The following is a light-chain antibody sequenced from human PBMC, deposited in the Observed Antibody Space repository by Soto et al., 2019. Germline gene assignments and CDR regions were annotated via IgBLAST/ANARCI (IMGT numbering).Light chain of an antibody. J-gene: IGLJ2*01. CDR2: DVS. CDR1: SSDVGGYNY. Sequence: QSVLTQPRSVSGSPGQSVTISCTGTSSDVGGYNYVSWYQQHPGKAPKLMIYDVSKRPSGVPDRFSGSKSGNTASLTISGLQAEDEADYYCCLYAGSYTPVVFGGGTKVTVL. V-gene: IGLV2-11*01. CDR3: CLYAGSYTPVV.